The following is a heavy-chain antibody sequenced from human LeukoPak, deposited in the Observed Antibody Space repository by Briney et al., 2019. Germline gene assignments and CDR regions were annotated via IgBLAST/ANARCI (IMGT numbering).Heavy chain of an antibody. CDR3: ARHVPYDSSDYTLTY. D-gene: IGHD3-22*01. V-gene: IGHV4-38-2*01. J-gene: IGHJ4*02. CDR2: IYHSGST. CDR1: GYSISSGYY. Sequence: PSETLSLTCAVSGYSISSGYYWGWIRQPPGKGLEWIGSIYHSGSTYYNPSLKSRVTISVDTSKNQSSLKLSSVTAADTAVYYSARHVPYDSSDYTLTYWGQGTLVTVSS.